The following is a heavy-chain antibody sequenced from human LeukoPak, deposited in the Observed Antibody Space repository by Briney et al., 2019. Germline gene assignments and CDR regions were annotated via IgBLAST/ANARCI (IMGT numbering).Heavy chain of an antibody. D-gene: IGHD3-10*01. V-gene: IGHV1-8*01. Sequence: ASVKVSCKASGYTFTNYDINWVRPATGQGLEWMGWMNPNSGNTGYAQKFQGRVTMTRNTSVSTAYMDLSSLRSEDTAVYYCARGSSGDYSVSGSAWFDPWGQGTLVTVSS. CDR2: MNPNSGNT. CDR1: GYTFTNYD. J-gene: IGHJ5*02. CDR3: ARGSSGDYSVSGSAWFDP.